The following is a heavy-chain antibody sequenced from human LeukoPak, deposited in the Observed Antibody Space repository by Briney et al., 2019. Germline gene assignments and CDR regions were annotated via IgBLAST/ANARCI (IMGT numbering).Heavy chain of an antibody. D-gene: IGHD3-9*01. CDR3: ARVHDTTGYYHYFDS. CDR2: ISYHGSNE. J-gene: IGHJ4*02. V-gene: IGHV3-30*04. CDR1: GFTFSTYP. Sequence: VQPGGSLRLSCEASGFTFSTYPMHWVRQAPDKGLEWVAVISYHGSNEYYADSVKGRFTISRDNSKNTLYLQMNNPRVEDTAIYYCARVHDTTGYYHYFDSWGQGTLVTVSS.